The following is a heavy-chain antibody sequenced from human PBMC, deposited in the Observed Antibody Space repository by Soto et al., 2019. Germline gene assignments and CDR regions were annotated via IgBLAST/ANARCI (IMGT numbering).Heavy chain of an antibody. J-gene: IGHJ6*02. D-gene: IGHD3-10*01. CDR1: GRTFSRDA. CDR2: IIPLLGTA. CDR3: ARCLGDPTHFYGMDV. V-gene: IGHV1-69*01. Sequence: QVQLVQSGAEVKKPGSSVKVSCQASGRTFSRDAITWVRQAPGQGLEWMGGIIPLLGTANYAQMFQGRVTITADESTSTAYMELSSLRSEDTAVFYCARCLGDPTHFYGMDVWGQGTTVTVSS.